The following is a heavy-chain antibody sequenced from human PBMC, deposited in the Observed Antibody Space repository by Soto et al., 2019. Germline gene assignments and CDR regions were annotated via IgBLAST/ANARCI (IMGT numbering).Heavy chain of an antibody. J-gene: IGHJ4*02. D-gene: IGHD1-26*01. CDR3: AKSGSLDS. CDR1: GYTFTSYV. Sequence: VASVKVSCKASGYTFTSYVISWVRQAPGQGLEWMGWISAYNGDTRYSQKFQGRVTITRDTSATTAYMDLNSLIPDDTAIYYCAKSGSLDSWGQGTPVTVS. V-gene: IGHV1-18*01. CDR2: ISAYNGDT.